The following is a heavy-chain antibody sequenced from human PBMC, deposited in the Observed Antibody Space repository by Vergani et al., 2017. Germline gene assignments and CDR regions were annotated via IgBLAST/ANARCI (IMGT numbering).Heavy chain of an antibody. Sequence: DVDLVESGGGFVQPGGSRRLSCAASGFSFRTFSMFWVRQPPGKGLAWVSKISPDGRTTEYADSVRGRFTISRDNANSMLYLQMNSLRDDDTAVYYCARDGGVGTSHYMDVWGKGTTVTVSS. V-gene: IGHV3-74*03. J-gene: IGHJ6*03. CDR1: GFSFRTFS. CDR3: ARDGGVGTSHYMDV. D-gene: IGHD2-8*02. CDR2: ISPDGRTT.